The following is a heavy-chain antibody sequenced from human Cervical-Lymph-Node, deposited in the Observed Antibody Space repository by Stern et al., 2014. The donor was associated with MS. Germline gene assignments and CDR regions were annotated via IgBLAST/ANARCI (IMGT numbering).Heavy chain of an antibody. D-gene: IGHD1-7*01. V-gene: IGHV3-30*18. Sequence: QVQLVESGGGVVQPGTSLRLSCAASRFTFDNYGMHWVRQAPGKGLEWVALISYDGSNKHYADSVKGLFTISRDNSNNTLFLQMNSLRAEDTAVYYCAKHRGEDWNYAFWFDPWGQGTLVTVSS. CDR3: AKHRGEDWNYAFWFDP. CDR1: RFTFDNYG. CDR2: ISYDGSNK. J-gene: IGHJ5*02.